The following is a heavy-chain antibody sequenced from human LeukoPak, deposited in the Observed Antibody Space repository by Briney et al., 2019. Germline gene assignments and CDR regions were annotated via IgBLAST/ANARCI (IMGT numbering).Heavy chain of an antibody. V-gene: IGHV3-11*06. D-gene: IGHD5-12*01. J-gene: IGHJ4*01. Sequence: GGSLRLSCAVSGFNFSDCSMRWVRQAAGEGREWISYIGLTSANTKYAHSVQARFTISRDKPRNSLYLQMNILRVDDTAMYYCARDHRYAFDNCGDGTLVTVSS. CDR3: ARDHRYAFDN. CDR1: GFNFSDCS. CDR2: IGLTSANT.